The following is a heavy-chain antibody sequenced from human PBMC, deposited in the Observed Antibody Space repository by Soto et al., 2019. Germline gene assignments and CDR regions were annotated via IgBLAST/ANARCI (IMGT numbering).Heavy chain of an antibody. CDR2: IDSSSGSI. CDR1: GFTFSPYS. D-gene: IGHD6-19*01. Sequence: EEQLVESGGGLVQPGGSLRLSCAASGFTFSPYSLSWVRQAPGKGLEWVSYIDSSSGSIYYADSVKGRFTISRDNAKKSLWLQMTRLRDEGSAMYYGVRDIMWGQWLGPHDAFEVWGQGTMVTVSS. CDR3: VRDIMWGQWLGPHDAFEV. J-gene: IGHJ3*01. V-gene: IGHV3-48*02.